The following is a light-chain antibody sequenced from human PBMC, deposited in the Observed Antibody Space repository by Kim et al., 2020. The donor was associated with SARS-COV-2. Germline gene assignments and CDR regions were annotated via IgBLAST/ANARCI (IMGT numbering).Light chain of an antibody. V-gene: IGKV3-15*01. Sequence: SPGERATRSCRASQGVGSNLAWYQQKPGQAPRLLIYGASTRATGIPARFSGSVSATEFTLTISSLQSEDFAVYYCQQYNNWPPLTFGGGTKVEIK. CDR2: GAS. CDR3: QQYNNWPPLT. J-gene: IGKJ4*01. CDR1: QGVGSN.